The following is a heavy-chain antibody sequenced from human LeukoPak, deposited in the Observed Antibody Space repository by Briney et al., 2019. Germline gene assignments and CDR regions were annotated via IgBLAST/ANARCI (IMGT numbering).Heavy chain of an antibody. CDR2: IIPVLGTA. D-gene: IGHD6-13*01. Sequence: SVKVSCKASGGTFNSYSISWVRQAPGQGLEWMGRIIPVLGTADYAQKFQGRVTITADRSTTTAYLELSSLISDDTAVYFCARDRSGSNWYSDYWGQGTLVRVSS. CDR1: GGTFNSYS. J-gene: IGHJ4*02. CDR3: ARDRSGSNWYSDY. V-gene: IGHV1-69*08.